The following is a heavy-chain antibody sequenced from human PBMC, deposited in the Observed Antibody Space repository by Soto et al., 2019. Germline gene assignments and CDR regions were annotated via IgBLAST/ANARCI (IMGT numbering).Heavy chain of an antibody. CDR1: GGSISSSSYY. D-gene: IGHD3-3*01. V-gene: IGHV4-39*01. Sequence: SETLSLTCTVSGGSISSSSYYWGWIRQPPGKGLEWIGSIYYSGSTYYNPSLKSRVTISVDTSKNQFSLKLSSVTAADTAVYYCARAYYDFWSGYQIPHYYYYGMDVWGQGTTVTVSS. CDR2: IYYSGST. J-gene: IGHJ6*02. CDR3: ARAYYDFWSGYQIPHYYYYGMDV.